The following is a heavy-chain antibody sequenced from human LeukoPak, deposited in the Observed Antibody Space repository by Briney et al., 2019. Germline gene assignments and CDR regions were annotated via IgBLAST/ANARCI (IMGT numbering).Heavy chain of an antibody. CDR3: ARDYGLEMATITPYYFDY. CDR2: INPNSGGT. Sequence: ASVKVSCKASGYTFTSYDINWVRQATGQGLEWMGWINPNSGGTNYAQEFQGRVTMTRDTSISTAYMELSRLRSDDTAVYYCARDYGLEMATITPYYFDYWGQGTLVTVSS. J-gene: IGHJ4*02. CDR1: GYTFTSYD. D-gene: IGHD5-24*01. V-gene: IGHV1-2*02.